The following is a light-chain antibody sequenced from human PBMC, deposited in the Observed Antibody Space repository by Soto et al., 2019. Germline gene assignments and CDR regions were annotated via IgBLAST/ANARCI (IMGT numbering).Light chain of an antibody. J-gene: IGKJ2*01. CDR2: ATS. CDR3: QQYGTPLHT. V-gene: IGKV3-20*01. CDR1: QGISSSY. Sequence: ENVLTQSPGTLSLSPGERATLSCRTTQGISSSYLAWYQQKPGQAPRLLMYATSSRATGIPDRFSGSGSGTDFTLTISRLEPEDFAVYYCQQYGTPLHTFGQGTKLEIK.